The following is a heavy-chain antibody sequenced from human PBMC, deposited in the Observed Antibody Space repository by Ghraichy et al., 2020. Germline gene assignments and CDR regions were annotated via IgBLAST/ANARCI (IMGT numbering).Heavy chain of an antibody. Sequence: SETLSLTCAVYGGSFSGYYWGWIRQPPGKGLEWIGSIYHSGSTSYNPSLKSRVTISVDTSKHQFSLRLSSVTAADTAVYYCARVGPGIAAASANWGQGTLVTVSS. CDR3: ARVGPGIAAASAN. D-gene: IGHD6-13*01. V-gene: IGHV4-38-2*01. CDR1: GGSFSGYY. CDR2: IYHSGST. J-gene: IGHJ4*02.